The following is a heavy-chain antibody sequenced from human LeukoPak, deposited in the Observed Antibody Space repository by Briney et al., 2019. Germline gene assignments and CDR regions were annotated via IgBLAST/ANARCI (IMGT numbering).Heavy chain of an antibody. CDR3: ATDPYSGGRLGEFDF. D-gene: IGHD1-26*01. V-gene: IGHV1-24*01. J-gene: IGHJ4*02. CDR1: GYTLSESS. CDR2: YDPEDGET. Sequence: GASVKVSCKVSGYTLSESSIHWVRQAPGKGLEWMGGYDPEDGETFSAQKFQGRVTMTEDTSTDTAHMELSSLRPEDTAVYYCATDPYSGGRLGEFDFWGQGTLVTVSP.